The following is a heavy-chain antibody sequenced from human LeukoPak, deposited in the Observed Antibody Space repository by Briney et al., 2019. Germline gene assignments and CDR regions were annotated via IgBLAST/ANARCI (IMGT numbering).Heavy chain of an antibody. Sequence: GGSLRLSCAASRFTFSNSWMSWVRLAPGKGMEWVANIKQDGSEKYYVDSVKGRFTISRDNAKNSLYLQMNSLRAEDTAVYFCAKRGVVIRVILVGFHKEAYYFESWGQGALVTVSS. V-gene: IGHV3-7*03. J-gene: IGHJ4*02. D-gene: IGHD3/OR15-3a*01. CDR1: RFTFSNSW. CDR3: AKRGVVIRVILVGFHKEAYYFES. CDR2: IKQDGSEK.